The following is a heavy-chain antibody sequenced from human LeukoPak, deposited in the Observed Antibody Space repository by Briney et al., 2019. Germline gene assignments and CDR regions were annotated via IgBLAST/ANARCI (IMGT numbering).Heavy chain of an antibody. J-gene: IGHJ6*02. CDR1: GVTFSSYA. CDR3: ARYTVITYYYYYYGMDV. Sequence: SVKVSCKASGVTFSSYAISWVRQAPGQGLEWMGGIIPIFGTANYAQKFQGRVTITADESTSTAYMELSSLRSEDTAVYYCARYTVITYYYYYYGMDVWGQGTTVTVSS. CDR2: IIPIFGTA. D-gene: IGHD4-11*01. V-gene: IGHV1-69*13.